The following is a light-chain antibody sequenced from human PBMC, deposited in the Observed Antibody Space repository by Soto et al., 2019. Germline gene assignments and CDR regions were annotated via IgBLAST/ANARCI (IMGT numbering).Light chain of an antibody. Sequence: DIQMTQSPSSLSASVGDRVTITCQASQDISNYLNWYQQKPGKAPKLLIYDASNLETGVPSRFSGSGYGTDFTFTISSLQPEDIATYYCPQYDNLRALTFGGGTKVEIK. V-gene: IGKV1-33*01. CDR3: PQYDNLRALT. CDR2: DAS. J-gene: IGKJ4*01. CDR1: QDISNY.